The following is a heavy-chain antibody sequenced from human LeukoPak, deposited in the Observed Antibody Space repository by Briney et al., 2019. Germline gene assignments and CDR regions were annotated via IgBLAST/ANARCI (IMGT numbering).Heavy chain of an antibody. Sequence: ASVKVSCKASGGTFSSYAISWVRQAPGQGLEWMGWINPNSGGTNYAQKFQGRVTMTRDTSISTAYMELSRLRSDDTAVYYCARVGIVGASGGWFDPWGQGTLVTVSS. CDR3: ARVGIVGASGGWFDP. CDR1: GGTFSSYA. D-gene: IGHD1-26*01. CDR2: INPNSGGT. V-gene: IGHV1-2*02. J-gene: IGHJ5*02.